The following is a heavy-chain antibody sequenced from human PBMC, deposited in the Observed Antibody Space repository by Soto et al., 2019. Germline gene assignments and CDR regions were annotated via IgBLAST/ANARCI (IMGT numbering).Heavy chain of an antibody. Sequence: GGSLRLSCAASGFTFSSYAMHWVRQAPGKGLEWVAVISYDGSNKYYADSVKGRFTISRDNSKNTLYLQMNSLRAEDTAVYYCAREIYDFWSGYSNYYYYYGMDVWGQGTTVTVSS. CDR3: AREIYDFWSGYSNYYYYYGMDV. CDR2: ISYDGSNK. V-gene: IGHV3-30-3*01. CDR1: GFTFSSYA. J-gene: IGHJ6*02. D-gene: IGHD3-3*01.